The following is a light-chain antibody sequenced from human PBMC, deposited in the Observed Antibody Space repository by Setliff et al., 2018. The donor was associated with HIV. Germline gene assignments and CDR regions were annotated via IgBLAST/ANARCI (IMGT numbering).Light chain of an antibody. J-gene: IGLJ1*01. CDR2: DVT. V-gene: IGLV2-23*02. CDR3: FSYTGSDTFV. CDR1: PSDVGGFTL. Sequence: QSVLSQPASVSGSPGQSITISCTGTPSDVGGFTLVSWYQKYPDRVPKLIIYDVTKRPSRVSDRFSGSKSANTASLTISGLQPEDEADYYCFSYTGSDTFVFGTGTKGTVL.